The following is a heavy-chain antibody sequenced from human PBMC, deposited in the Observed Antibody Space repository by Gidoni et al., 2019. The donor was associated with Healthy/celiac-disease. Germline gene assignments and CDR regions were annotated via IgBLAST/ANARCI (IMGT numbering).Heavy chain of an antibody. CDR3: ARSPSIEDSSGWFDP. CDR1: GYTFTSYG. D-gene: IGHD6-19*01. Sequence: QVQLVQSGAEVKKPGASVKVSCKASGYTFTSYGISWVRQAPGQGLEWMGWISAYNRNTNYAQKLQGRVTMTTDTSTSTAYMELRSLRSDDTAVYYCARSPSIEDSSGWFDPWGQGTLVTVSS. CDR2: ISAYNRNT. J-gene: IGHJ5*02. V-gene: IGHV1-18*04.